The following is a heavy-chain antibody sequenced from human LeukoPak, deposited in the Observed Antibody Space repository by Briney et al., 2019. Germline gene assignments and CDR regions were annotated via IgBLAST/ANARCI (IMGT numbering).Heavy chain of an antibody. D-gene: IGHD6-19*01. CDR3: AKSQSGWYSFDY. CDR1: GFTLSNYV. J-gene: IGHJ4*02. CDR2: ISGSGGST. Sequence: PGGSLRLSCAASGFTLSNYVVNWVRQAPGTGLEWVSAISGSGGSTKYADSVKGRFTISGDNSKNTLYLQMNSLRAEDTAVYYCAKSQSGWYSFDYWGQGTLVTVSS. V-gene: IGHV3-23*01.